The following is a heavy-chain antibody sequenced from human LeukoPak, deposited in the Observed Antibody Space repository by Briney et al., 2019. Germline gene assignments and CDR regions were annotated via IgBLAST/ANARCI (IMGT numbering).Heavy chain of an antibody. CDR1: GFTFSSYS. J-gene: IGHJ4*02. CDR2: ISSSSSYI. V-gene: IGHV3-21*01. CDR3: ARDPTTVVTYYFDY. Sequence: GGSLRLSCAASGFTFSSYSMNWVRQAPGKGLEWFSSISSSSSYIYYADSVKGRFTISRDNAKNSLYLQMNRLRAEDTAVYYCARDPTTVVTYYFDYWGQGTLVTVSS. D-gene: IGHD4-23*01.